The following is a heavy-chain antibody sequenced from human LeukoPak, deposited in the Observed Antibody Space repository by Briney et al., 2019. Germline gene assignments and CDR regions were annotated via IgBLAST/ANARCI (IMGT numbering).Heavy chain of an antibody. CDR1: GGSISSSSYY. D-gene: IGHD3-10*01. CDR2: IYYSGST. J-gene: IGHJ4*02. V-gene: IGHV4-39*01. Sequence: SETLSLTCTVSGGSISSSSYYWGWIRQPPGKGLEWIGSIYYSGSTYYNPSLRSRVTISVDTSKNQFSLKLSSVTAADTAVYYCARLPITMVRGVPFDYWGQGTLVTVSS. CDR3: ARLPITMVRGVPFDY.